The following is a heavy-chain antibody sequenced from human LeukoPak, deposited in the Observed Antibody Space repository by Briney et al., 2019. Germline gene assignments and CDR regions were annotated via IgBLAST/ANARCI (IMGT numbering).Heavy chain of an antibody. V-gene: IGHV4-59*01. CDR1: GGSISSYY. Sequence: SETLSLTCTDSGGSISSYYWSWIRQPPGKGLEWIGYVYYSGSTSYNPSLKSRVTISVDTSKNQFSLKLSSVTAADTAVYYCTRTVYDSSGYYYFFDYWGQGTLVTVSS. D-gene: IGHD3-22*01. J-gene: IGHJ4*02. CDR2: VYYSGST. CDR3: TRTVYDSSGYYYFFDY.